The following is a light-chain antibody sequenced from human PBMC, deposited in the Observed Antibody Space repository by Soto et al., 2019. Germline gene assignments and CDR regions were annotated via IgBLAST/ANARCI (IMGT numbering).Light chain of an antibody. CDR3: KQLNNYPPT. CDR1: QSIRSY. V-gene: IGKV1-9*01. Sequence: IQLTQSPSSLSVSVGDRVTITCRASQSIRSYLAWYQQKPGKAPKLLIYPASTLKSGVPSRFSGSGSGTDFTLTINSLQPEDVAIYYCKQLNNYPPTFGQGTKVEIK. CDR2: PAS. J-gene: IGKJ1*01.